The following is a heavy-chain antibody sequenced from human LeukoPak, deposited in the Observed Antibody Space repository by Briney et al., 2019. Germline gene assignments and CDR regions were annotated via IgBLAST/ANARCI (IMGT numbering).Heavy chain of an antibody. CDR2: ISSSSTYI. Sequence: GGSLRLSCAASGFSFSSYAMSWVRQAPGKGLEWVSSISSSSTYISYADSVKGRFIISRDNARNSLYLQMNSLKAEDTAVYYCARGRLTVTQNYYYYGMDVWGQGTTVTVSS. J-gene: IGHJ6*02. CDR3: ARGRLTVTQNYYYYGMDV. V-gene: IGHV3-21*01. D-gene: IGHD4-4*01. CDR1: GFSFSSYA.